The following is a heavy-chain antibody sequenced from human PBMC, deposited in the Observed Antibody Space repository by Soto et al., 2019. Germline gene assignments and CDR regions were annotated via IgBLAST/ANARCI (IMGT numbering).Heavy chain of an antibody. D-gene: IGHD4-17*01. V-gene: IGHV3-53*01. CDR1: GFTVTNKY. CDR3: ARVDYGDYGWYFDL. J-gene: IGHJ2*01. Sequence: EVQLEESGGGLIQPGGSLRLSCAASGFTVTNKYMTWVRQAPGKGLEWVSVIYSGGSTSYADSVKGRFTISRDNSKNILYLQMNSLRAEDTAVYYCARVDYGDYGWYFDLWGRGTLVTVSS. CDR2: IYSGGST.